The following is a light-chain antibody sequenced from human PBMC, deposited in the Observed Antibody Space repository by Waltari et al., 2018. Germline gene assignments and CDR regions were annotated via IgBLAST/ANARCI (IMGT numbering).Light chain of an antibody. CDR2: DVN. Sequence: QSALTQPHSVSGSPGQSVTISCTGTSSDVGCYDYVSWYQQHPGKAPKLMIYDVNKRPSGVPDRFSGSKSGNTASLTVSGLQAEDEADYFCNSYAGSKHYVFGTGIKVTVL. CDR3: NSYAGSKHYV. V-gene: IGLV2-8*01. CDR1: SSDVGCYDY. J-gene: IGLJ1*01.